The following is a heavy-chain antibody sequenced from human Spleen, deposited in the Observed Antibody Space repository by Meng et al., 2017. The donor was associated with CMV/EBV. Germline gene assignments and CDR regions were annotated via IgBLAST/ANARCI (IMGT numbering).Heavy chain of an antibody. V-gene: IGHV3-20*04. J-gene: IGHJ4*02. D-gene: IGHD2-2*01. CDR2: ISWDGGNA. CDR1: GFNFADYD. Sequence: GESLKISCAASGFNFADYDITWVRQVPGKGLEWVSGISWDGGNAAYADSVKGRFTISRDNAKKSLYLQMNSLRAEDTALYYCAKEPPLGYCSSTSCYGGGGFDYWGQGTLVTVSS. CDR3: AKEPPLGYCSSTSCYGGGGFDY.